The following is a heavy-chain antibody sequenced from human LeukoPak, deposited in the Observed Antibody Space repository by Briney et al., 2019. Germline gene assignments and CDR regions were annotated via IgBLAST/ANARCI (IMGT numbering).Heavy chain of an antibody. Sequence: LPGGSLRLSCAASGFTFSSYWMSWVRQAPGKGLEWVANIKQDGSEKYYVDSVKGRFTISRDNAKNSLYLQMNSLRAEDTAVYYCARDPRKSYYDFWSGYAPYDYWGQGTLVTVSS. V-gene: IGHV3-7*01. J-gene: IGHJ4*02. D-gene: IGHD3-3*01. CDR3: ARDPRKSYYDFWSGYAPYDY. CDR2: IKQDGSEK. CDR1: GFTFSSYW.